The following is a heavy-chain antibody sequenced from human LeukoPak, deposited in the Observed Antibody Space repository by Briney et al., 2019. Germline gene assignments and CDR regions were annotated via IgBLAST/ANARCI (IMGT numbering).Heavy chain of an antibody. D-gene: IGHD4-23*01. J-gene: IGHJ4*02. CDR3: ARDSISTTGVFGY. CDR2: ISSSSSYI. CDR1: GFTFSSYA. V-gene: IGHV3-21*01. Sequence: PGGSLRLSCAASGFTFSSYAMSWVRQAPGKGLEWVSSISSSSSYIYYADSVKGRFTISRDNAKNSLYLQMNSLRAEDTAVYYCARDSISTTGVFGYWGQGTLVTVSS.